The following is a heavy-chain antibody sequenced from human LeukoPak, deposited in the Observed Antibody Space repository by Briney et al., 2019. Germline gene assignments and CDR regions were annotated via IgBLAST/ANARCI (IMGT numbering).Heavy chain of an antibody. CDR2: IIPILGIA. V-gene: IGHV1-69*02. CDR3: ARGTTGPTAFFYFDY. D-gene: IGHD1-1*01. J-gene: IGHJ4*02. CDR1: GGTFSSYT. Sequence: SVKVSCKASGGTFSSYTISWVRQAPGQGLEWMGRIIPILGIANYAQKFQGRVTITADKSTSTAYMELSSLRSEDTAVYYCARGTTGPTAFFYFDYWGQGTLVTVSS.